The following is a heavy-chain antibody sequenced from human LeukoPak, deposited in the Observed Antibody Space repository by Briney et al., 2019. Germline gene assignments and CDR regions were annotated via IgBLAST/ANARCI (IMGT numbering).Heavy chain of an antibody. CDR3: AKDQYGGNPQYYFDY. D-gene: IGHD4-23*01. CDR1: GFTFSNYA. J-gene: IGHJ4*02. CDR2: ISGSGGNT. Sequence: PGGSLRLSCAASGFTFSNYALNWVRQAPGKGLDWVSAISGSGGNTYYADSVKGRFTISRDNSKNTLYLQMNSLRAEDTAVYYCAKDQYGGNPQYYFDYWGQGTLVTVSS. V-gene: IGHV3-23*01.